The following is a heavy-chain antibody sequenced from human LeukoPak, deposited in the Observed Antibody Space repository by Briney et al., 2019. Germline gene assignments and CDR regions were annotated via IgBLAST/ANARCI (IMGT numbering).Heavy chain of an antibody. J-gene: IGHJ4*02. Sequence: PGGSLRLSCAVSDFLFSSYWMHWVRQAPGKGLVWVSRINTDGSATTYADSVKGRFTISRDNAKNTLYLQMKSLRAEDTAVYYCARDLEEEWLLDYWGQGTLVTVSS. CDR3: ARDLEEEWLLDY. CDR2: INTDGSAT. D-gene: IGHD5-12*01. V-gene: IGHV3-74*03. CDR1: DFLFSSYW.